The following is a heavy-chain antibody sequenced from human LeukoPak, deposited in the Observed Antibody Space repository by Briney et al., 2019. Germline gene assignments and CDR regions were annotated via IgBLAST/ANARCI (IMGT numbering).Heavy chain of an antibody. CDR2: INHSGST. J-gene: IGHJ6*02. CDR1: GGSFRGYY. Sequence: SETLSLTCAVYGGSFRGYYWSWIRQPPGKGLGWIGEINHSGSTNYNPSLKSRVTISVDTSKNQFSLKLSSVTAADTAVYYCARGQGSSGWYYYGMDVWGQGTTVTVSS. CDR3: ARGQGSSGWYYYGMDV. V-gene: IGHV4-34*01. D-gene: IGHD6-6*01.